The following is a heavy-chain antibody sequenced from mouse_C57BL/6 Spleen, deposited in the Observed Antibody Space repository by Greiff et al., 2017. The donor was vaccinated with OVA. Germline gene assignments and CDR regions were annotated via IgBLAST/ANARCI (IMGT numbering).Heavy chain of an antibody. CDR3: ARHGYDY. Sequence: EVQLMESGGGLVKPGGSLKLSCAASGFTFSSYTMSWVRQTPEKRLEWVATISGGGGNTYYPDSVKGRFTISRDNAKNTLYLQMSSLRSEDTALYYCARHGYDYWGQGTTLTVSS. D-gene: IGHD2-2*01. CDR1: GFTFSSYT. J-gene: IGHJ2*01. V-gene: IGHV5-9*01. CDR2: ISGGGGNT.